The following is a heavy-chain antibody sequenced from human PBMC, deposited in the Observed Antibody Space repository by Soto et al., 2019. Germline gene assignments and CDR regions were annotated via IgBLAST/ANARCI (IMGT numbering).Heavy chain of an antibody. CDR2: INPRNGDT. CDR3: VRGEVVDVVTPTRIVFDY. CDR1: GYTFTGNY. D-gene: IGHD2-21*02. Sequence: QVQLVQSGAEVKKPGASVKVSCKVSGYTFTGNYMHWMRQAPGQGPEWMGWINPRNGDTDYAQKFQGRVTITRDTPISTAYMGLSRLTSDDTAIYFCVRGEVVDVVTPTRIVFDYWGQGTLLTVSS. J-gene: IGHJ4*02. V-gene: IGHV1-2*02.